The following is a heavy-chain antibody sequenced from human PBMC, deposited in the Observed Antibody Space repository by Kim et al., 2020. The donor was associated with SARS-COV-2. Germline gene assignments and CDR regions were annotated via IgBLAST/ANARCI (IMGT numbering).Heavy chain of an antibody. V-gene: IGHV1-69*13. J-gene: IGHJ6*02. D-gene: IGHD3-3*01. CDR3: ARVGYDFWSGYYTRGYYYYGMDV. Sequence: SVKVSCKASGGTFSSYAISWVRQAPGQGLEWMGGIIPIFGTANYAQKFQGRVTITADESTSTAYMELSSLRSEDTAVYYCARVGYDFWSGYYTRGYYYYGMDVWGQGTTVTVSS. CDR2: IIPIFGTA. CDR1: GGTFSSYA.